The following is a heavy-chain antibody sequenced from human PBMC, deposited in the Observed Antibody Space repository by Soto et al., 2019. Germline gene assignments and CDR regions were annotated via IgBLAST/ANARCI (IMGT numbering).Heavy chain of an antibody. J-gene: IGHJ4*02. CDR3: ARTDYYDSSGLFDY. Sequence: SETLSLTCTVSGGSISSGDYYWSWIRQPPGKGLEWIGYIYYSGSTYYNPSLKSRVTISVDTSKNQFSLKLSSVTAADTAVYYCARTDYYDSSGLFDYWGQGTLVTVS. CDR1: GGSISSGDYY. CDR2: IYYSGST. D-gene: IGHD3-22*01. V-gene: IGHV4-30-4*01.